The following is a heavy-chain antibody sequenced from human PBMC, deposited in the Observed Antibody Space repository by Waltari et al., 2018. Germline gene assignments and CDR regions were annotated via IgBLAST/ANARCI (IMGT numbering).Heavy chain of an antibody. D-gene: IGHD3-3*01. J-gene: IGHJ5*02. CDR3: ARDVAKGAYYDFWSGSRNWFDP. CDR1: GGSISSSSYY. Sequence: QLQLQESGPGLVKPSETLSLTCTVSGGSISSSSYYWGWIRQPPGKGLEWIGSIYYSGSTYYNPSLKSRVTISVDTSKNQFSLKLGSVTAADTAVYYCARDVAKGAYYDFWSGSRNWFDPWGQGTLVTVSS. CDR2: IYYSGST. V-gene: IGHV4-39*07.